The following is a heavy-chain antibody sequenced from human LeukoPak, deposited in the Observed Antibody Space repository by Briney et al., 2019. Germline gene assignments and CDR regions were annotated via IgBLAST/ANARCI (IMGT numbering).Heavy chain of an antibody. D-gene: IGHD3-3*01. V-gene: IGHV3-23*01. CDR2: ISGSGGST. J-gene: IGHJ4*02. CDR1: GFTFSSYA. CDR3: AKGGEKTIFGVVIKNPLDY. Sequence: GGSLRLSCAASGFTFSSYAMSWVRQAPGKGLEWVSAISGSGGSTYYADSVKGRFTISRDNSKNTLYLQMNSLRAEDTAVYYCAKGGEKTIFGVVIKNPLDYWGQGTLVTVSS.